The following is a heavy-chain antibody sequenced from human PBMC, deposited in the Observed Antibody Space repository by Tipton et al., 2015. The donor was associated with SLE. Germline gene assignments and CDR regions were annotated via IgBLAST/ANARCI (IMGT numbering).Heavy chain of an antibody. Sequence: TLSLTCNVSVYSISSSHWWGWIRQPPGKGLEWIGHIYYGGTIYYNPSLKSRVTMSIDASKNQFSLKLSPVTDVDTAVYYCATGHFDFWGQGRLVTVSS. V-gene: IGHV4-28*02. CDR2: IYYGGTI. CDR1: VYSISSSHW. D-gene: IGHD1-1*01. CDR3: ATGHFDF. J-gene: IGHJ5*01.